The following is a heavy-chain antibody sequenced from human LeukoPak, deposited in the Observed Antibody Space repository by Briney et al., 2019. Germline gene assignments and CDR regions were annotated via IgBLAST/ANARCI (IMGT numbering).Heavy chain of an antibody. V-gene: IGHV1-18*04. J-gene: IGHJ4*02. CDR3: ARDYRNYGPDY. Sequence: ASVKVSCKASGYTFTGYYMHWVRQAPGQGLEWMGWISTDNGNTNYAQKLQGRVTMTTDTSTSTAYMELRSLRSDDTAVYYCARDYRNYGPDYWGQGTLVTVSS. CDR1: GYTFTGYY. D-gene: IGHD4-11*01. CDR2: ISTDNGNT.